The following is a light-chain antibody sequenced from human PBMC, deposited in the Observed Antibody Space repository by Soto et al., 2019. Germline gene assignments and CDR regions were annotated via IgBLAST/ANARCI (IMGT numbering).Light chain of an antibody. V-gene: IGKV3-11*01. Sequence: EIVLTQSPATLSLSPGERATLSCRASQSVSSYLAWYQQKPGQAPRLLIYDATNRATCIPARFSGSGSGTDFTLTISRLEPEDFAVYYCQQRSNWPPVFGPGTKVDIK. CDR2: DAT. CDR1: QSVSSY. J-gene: IGKJ3*01. CDR3: QQRSNWPPV.